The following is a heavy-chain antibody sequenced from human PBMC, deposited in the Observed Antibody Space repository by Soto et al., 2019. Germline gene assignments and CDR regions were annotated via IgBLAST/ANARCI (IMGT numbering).Heavy chain of an antibody. CDR2: IYYSGST. D-gene: IGHD2-21*02. Sequence: PSETLSLTCTVSGGSVSSYYWSWIRQSPGKGLEWIGYIYYSGSTKYKPSLKGRFTISRDNSKNTLYLQMNSLRAEDTAVYYCARDSGDSTIDYWGQGTLVTVSS. J-gene: IGHJ4*02. CDR3: ARDSGDSTIDY. CDR1: GGSVSSYY. V-gene: IGHV4-59*02.